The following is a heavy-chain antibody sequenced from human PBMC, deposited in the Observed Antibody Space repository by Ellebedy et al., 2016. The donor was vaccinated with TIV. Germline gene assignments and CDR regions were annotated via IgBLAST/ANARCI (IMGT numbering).Heavy chain of an antibody. Sequence: GESLKISCAASGFTFTTYAMHWVRQAPGKGLEWVSGIGTGGNTFYADSVRGRFTISRDTSKNTLFLQMNSLRAEDTAVYYCARLPTARIARDVAWFGPWGQGTLLIVSS. CDR3: ARLPTARIARDVAWFGP. CDR2: IGTGGNT. J-gene: IGHJ5*02. V-gene: IGHV3-23*01. CDR1: GFTFTTYA. D-gene: IGHD6-13*01.